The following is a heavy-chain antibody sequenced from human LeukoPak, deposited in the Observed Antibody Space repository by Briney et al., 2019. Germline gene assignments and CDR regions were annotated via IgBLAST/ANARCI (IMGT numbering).Heavy chain of an antibody. D-gene: IGHD3-10*01. CDR1: GYTLTELS. Sequence: ASVKVSCKVSGYTLTELSMHWVRQAPGKGLEWMGGFDPEDGGTIYAQKFQGRVTMTEDTSTDTAYMELSSLRSEDTAVYYCATVHLNSDYYGSGSYYDYWGQGTLVTVSS. CDR2: FDPEDGGT. CDR3: ATVHLNSDYYGSGSYYDY. J-gene: IGHJ4*02. V-gene: IGHV1-24*01.